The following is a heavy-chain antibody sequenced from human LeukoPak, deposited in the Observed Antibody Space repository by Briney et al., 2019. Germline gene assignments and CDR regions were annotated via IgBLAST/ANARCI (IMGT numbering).Heavy chain of an antibody. CDR1: GFTFSIYW. D-gene: IGHD6-19*01. CDR3: ATAPKYSSGNY. V-gene: IGHV3-7*04. Sequence: QPGRSLRLSCAASGFTFSIYWMSWVRQAPGKGPEWVANINQDGSDKYYVDSVKGRFTISRDNAKNSLYLQMDSLRAEDTAVYYCATAPKYSSGNYWGQGTLVIVSS. CDR2: INQDGSDK. J-gene: IGHJ4*02.